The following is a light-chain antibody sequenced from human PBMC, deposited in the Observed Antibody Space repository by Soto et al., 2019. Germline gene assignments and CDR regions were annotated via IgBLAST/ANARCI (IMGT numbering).Light chain of an antibody. CDR3: QQRDSWPIT. CDR1: QSVDSY. Sequence: EIVLTQSPASLSLSPGERATLPCRASQSVDSYLVWYQQKPGQAPRLLIFGASNRATGIPARFSGSGSGTDFTLTINNLEPEDFAVYYCQQRDSWPITFGQGTRLEIK. CDR2: GAS. V-gene: IGKV3-11*01. J-gene: IGKJ5*01.